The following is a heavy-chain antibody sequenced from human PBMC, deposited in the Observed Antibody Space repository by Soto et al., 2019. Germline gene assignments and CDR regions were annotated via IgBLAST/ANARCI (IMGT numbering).Heavy chain of an antibody. V-gene: IGHV4-30-2*01. CDR2: IYHSVST. CDR3: DRVPDF. CDR1: AGSISTGGYS. J-gene: IGHJ4*02. Sequence: PSETLSLTCAVSAGSISTGGYSWSWIRQPPGQGLEWIAYIYHSVSTYYNPSLKSRVTISVDRSKNQFSLKLSSVTATDTAVYYCDRVPDFWGQGTLVTVSS.